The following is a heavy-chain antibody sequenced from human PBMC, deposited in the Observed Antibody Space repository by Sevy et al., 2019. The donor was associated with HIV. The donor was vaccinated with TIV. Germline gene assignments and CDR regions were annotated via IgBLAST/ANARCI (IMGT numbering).Heavy chain of an antibody. D-gene: IGHD6-25*01. CDR2: ISSSSSYL. CDR1: GFTFSSYS. Sequence: GGSLRLSCAASGFTFSSYSMNWVRQAPGKGLEWVSSISSSSSYLYYADSVKGRFTIPRDNAKNSLYLQMNSLRAEDTAVYYCARDSLNSNGYGVRDPWGQGTLVTVSS. CDR3: ARDSLNSNGYGVRDP. J-gene: IGHJ5*02. V-gene: IGHV3-21*01.